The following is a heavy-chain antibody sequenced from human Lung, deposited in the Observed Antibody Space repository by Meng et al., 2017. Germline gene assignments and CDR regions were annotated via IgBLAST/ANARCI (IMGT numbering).Heavy chain of an antibody. CDR1: GYTYTAYQ. CDR3: VKHSSDWSLDS. V-gene: IGHV1-18*01. Sequence: QVQLVQSGAEVKKPGASVKVSCKASGYTYTAYQTDWVRQAPGQGLEWMGWIHPSGHPTYAQKFQGRVTMTIDTSTTTASMELRSLRSDDSALYYCVKHSSDWSLDSWGQGTLVTVSS. D-gene: IGHD6-19*01. CDR2: IHPSGHP. J-gene: IGHJ4*02.